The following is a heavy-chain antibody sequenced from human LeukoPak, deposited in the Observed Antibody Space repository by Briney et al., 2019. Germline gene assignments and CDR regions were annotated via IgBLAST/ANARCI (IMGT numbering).Heavy chain of an antibody. Sequence: ASVKVSCKASGYTFTSYPINWVRQAPGQGFEWMGWINTNTGNPTYAQGFTGRFVFSLDTSVTTAYLQISSLKADDTAVYYCXRGGGLYRYCSGTSCYDNWGQGTLVTVSS. CDR2: INTNTGNP. V-gene: IGHV7-4-1*02. D-gene: IGHD2-2*01. CDR3: XRGGGLYRYCSGTSCYDN. J-gene: IGHJ4*02. CDR1: GYTFTSYP.